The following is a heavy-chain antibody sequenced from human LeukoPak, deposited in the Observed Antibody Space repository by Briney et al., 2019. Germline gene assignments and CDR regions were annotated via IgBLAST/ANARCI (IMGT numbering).Heavy chain of an antibody. CDR1: GGSISSYY. J-gene: IGHJ4*02. CDR2: IYTSGST. Sequence: SETLSLTCTVSGGSISSYYWSWIRQPAGKGLEWIGRIYTSGSTNYNPSLKSRVTISVDTSKNQFSLKLSSVTAADTAVYYCARALVGYSSGWSFDYWGQGTLVTVSS. D-gene: IGHD6-19*01. V-gene: IGHV4-4*07. CDR3: ARALVGYSSGWSFDY.